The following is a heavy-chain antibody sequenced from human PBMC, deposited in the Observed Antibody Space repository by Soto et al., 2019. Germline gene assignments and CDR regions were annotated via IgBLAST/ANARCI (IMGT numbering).Heavy chain of an antibody. CDR1: GGSISSGGYS. V-gene: IGHV4-30-2*01. CDR3: ARSMTTVTTNDY. J-gene: IGHJ4*02. CDR2: IYHSGST. Sequence: QLRLQESGSGLVKPSQTLSLTCAVSGGSISSGGYSWSWIRQPPGKGLEWIGYIYHSGSTYYNPSLQSRVTISVDRSKNQFSLKLSSVPAADTAVYYCARSMTTVTTNDYWGQGSLVTVSS. D-gene: IGHD4-17*01.